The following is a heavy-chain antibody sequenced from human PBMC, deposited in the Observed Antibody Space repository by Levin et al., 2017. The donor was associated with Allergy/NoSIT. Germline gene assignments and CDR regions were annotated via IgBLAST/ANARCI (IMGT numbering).Heavy chain of an antibody. Sequence: GESLKISCQGSGYSFASYWIAWVRQMPGKGLEWMGIIYPSDSDTRYSPSFQGQVTIQADMSINTASLPWNSLKASDTAMYYCARYCRGGSCLERWIAYWGQGTLVTVSS. CDR1: GYSFASYW. D-gene: IGHD2-15*01. J-gene: IGHJ4*02. CDR2: IYPSDSDT. V-gene: IGHV5-51*01. CDR3: ARYCRGGSCLERWIAY.